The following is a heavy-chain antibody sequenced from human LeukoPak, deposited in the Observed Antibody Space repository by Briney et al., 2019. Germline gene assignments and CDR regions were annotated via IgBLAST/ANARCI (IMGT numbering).Heavy chain of an antibody. CDR1: GDSVSSNSAA. CDR3: ARDRGPRYRIFGVDLHPFRDRLIDAFDI. CDR2: TYYRSKWYN. D-gene: IGHD3-3*01. Sequence: SQTLSLTCAISGDSVSSNSAAWNWIRQSPSRGLEWLGRTYYRSKWYNDYAVSVKSRITINPDTSKNQFSLQLNSVTPEDTAVYYCARDRGPRYRIFGVDLHPFRDRLIDAFDIWGQGTMVTVSS. J-gene: IGHJ3*02. V-gene: IGHV6-1*01.